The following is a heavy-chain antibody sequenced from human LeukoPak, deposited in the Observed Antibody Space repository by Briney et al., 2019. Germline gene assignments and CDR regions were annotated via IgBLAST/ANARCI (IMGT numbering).Heavy chain of an antibody. V-gene: IGHV4-59*01. D-gene: IGHD3-9*01. J-gene: IGHJ4*02. CDR2: IYYSGST. Sequence: PSETLSLTCTVSGGSISSYYWSWIRQPPGKGLGWIGYIYYSGSTNYNPSLKSRVTISVDTSKNQFSLKLSSVTAADTAVYYCARLRYFDWFFDYWGQGTLVTVSS. CDR1: GGSISSYY. CDR3: ARLRYFDWFFDY.